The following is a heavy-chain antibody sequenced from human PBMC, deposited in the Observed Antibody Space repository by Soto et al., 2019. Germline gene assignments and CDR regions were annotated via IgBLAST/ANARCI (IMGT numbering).Heavy chain of an antibody. CDR2: IYYTGST. D-gene: IGHD2-15*01. CDR1: GGAISTYY. CDR3: ARIGLYDIDDYYYPDY. J-gene: IGHJ4*02. Sequence: SETLSVTCTVSGGAISTYYWSWIRQPPGKGLEWIGYIYYTGSTKYNPSLKSRVTISVDTSKNQLSLKLSSVTAADTAVYYCARIGLYDIDDYYYPDYWGQGTLVTVS. V-gene: IGHV4-59*01.